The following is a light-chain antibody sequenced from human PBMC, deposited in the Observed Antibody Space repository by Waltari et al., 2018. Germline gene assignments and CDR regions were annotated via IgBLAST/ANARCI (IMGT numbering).Light chain of an antibody. Sequence: DIVMTQSPRSLPVTPGEPASISCRASQSLVHSNGYTYLDWYLQKPGQSPQLLIYLGSNRASGVPDRFSGSGSGTDFTLKISRVEAEDVGVYYCMQALQTPWTFGQGTKVEIK. CDR3: MQALQTPWT. CDR2: LGS. CDR1: QSLVHSNGYTY. V-gene: IGKV2-28*01. J-gene: IGKJ1*01.